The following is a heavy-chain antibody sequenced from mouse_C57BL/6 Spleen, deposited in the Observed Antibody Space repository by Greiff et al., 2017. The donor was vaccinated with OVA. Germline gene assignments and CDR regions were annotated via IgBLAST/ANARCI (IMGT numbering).Heavy chain of an antibody. Sequence: DVQLQESGPGLVKPSQSLSLTCSVTGYSITSGYYWNWIRQFPGNKLEWMGYISYDGSNNYNPSLKNRISITRDTSKNQFFLKLNSVTTEDTATYYCARDRGYDSDWFAYWGQGTLVTVSA. D-gene: IGHD2-10*02. CDR3: ARDRGYDSDWFAY. CDR2: ISYDGSN. J-gene: IGHJ3*01. V-gene: IGHV3-6*01. CDR1: GYSITSGYY.